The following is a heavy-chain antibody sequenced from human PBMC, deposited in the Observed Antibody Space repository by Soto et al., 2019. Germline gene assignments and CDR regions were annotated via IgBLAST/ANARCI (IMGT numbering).Heavy chain of an antibody. CDR1: GGSISSGGYY. V-gene: IGHV4-31*03. J-gene: IGHJ5*02. Sequence: QVQLQESGPGLVKPTQTLSLTCTVSGGSISSGGYYWSWIRQHPAKGLEWIGYIYHSGSTYYNPSLKSRVTISVETSKNQFSLKLSSVTAADTAVYYCAREAAGILNWFDPWGQGTLVTVSS. D-gene: IGHD6-25*01. CDR2: IYHSGST. CDR3: AREAAGILNWFDP.